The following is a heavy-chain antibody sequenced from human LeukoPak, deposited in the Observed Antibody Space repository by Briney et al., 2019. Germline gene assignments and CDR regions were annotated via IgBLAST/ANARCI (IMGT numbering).Heavy chain of an antibody. Sequence: GGSLRLSCAASGFTFSSSAMSWVRQVPGKGLEWVSAISGSGGSTYYADSVKGRFTISRDNSKNTLYLQMNSLRAEDTAVYYCARDITMVRGVFDYWGQGTLVTVSS. CDR3: ARDITMVRGVFDY. CDR1: GFTFSSSA. CDR2: ISGSGGST. J-gene: IGHJ4*02. V-gene: IGHV3-23*01. D-gene: IGHD3-10*01.